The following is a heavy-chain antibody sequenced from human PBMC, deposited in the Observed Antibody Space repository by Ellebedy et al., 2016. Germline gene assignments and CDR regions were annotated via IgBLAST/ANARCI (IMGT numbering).Heavy chain of an antibody. J-gene: IGHJ4*02. CDR2: IHYSGRT. D-gene: IGHD6-19*01. V-gene: IGHV4-59*01. Sequence: SETLSLTCIVSGVSISSSYLSWIRQAPGKGLEWIGNIHYSGRTNYNPSLKSRVRISIDTSMNYFSLKLTSVTAADTAVYYCARGSGWLTVNWGQGTLVTVSS. CDR3: ARGSGWLTVN. CDR1: GVSISSSY.